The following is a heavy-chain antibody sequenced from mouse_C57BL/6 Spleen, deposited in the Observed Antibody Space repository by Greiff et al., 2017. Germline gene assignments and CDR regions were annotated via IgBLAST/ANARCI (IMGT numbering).Heavy chain of an antibody. V-gene: IGHV1-59*01. D-gene: IGHD2-5*01. Sequence: QVQLQQPGAELVRPGTSVKLSCKASGYTFTSYWMHWVKQRPGQGLEWIGVIDPSDSYTNYNQKFKGKATLTVDTSSSTAYMQLSSLTSEDSAVYYCAKKGDYSNYDYAMAYWGQGTSVTVS. CDR3: AKKGDYSNYDYAMAY. CDR1: GYTFTSYW. CDR2: IDPSDSYT. J-gene: IGHJ4*01.